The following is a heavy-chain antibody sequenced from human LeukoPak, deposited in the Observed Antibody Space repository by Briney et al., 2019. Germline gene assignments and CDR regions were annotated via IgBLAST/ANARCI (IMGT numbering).Heavy chain of an antibody. CDR3: ARGRHYYGSGSYYDLIDYGMDV. V-gene: IGHV4-4*07. CDR1: GGSISSYY. D-gene: IGHD3-10*01. CDR2: IYTSGST. J-gene: IGHJ6*02. Sequence: PSETLSLTCTVSGGSISSYYWSWIRQPAGKGLEWIGRIYTSGSTNYNPSLKSRATMSVDTSKNQFSLKLSSVTAADTAVYYCARGRHYYGSGSYYDLIDYGMDVWGQGTTVTVSS.